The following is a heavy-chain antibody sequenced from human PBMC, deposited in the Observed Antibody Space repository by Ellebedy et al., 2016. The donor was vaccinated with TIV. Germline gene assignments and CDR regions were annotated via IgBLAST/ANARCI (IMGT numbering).Heavy chain of an antibody. CDR1: GFTFTSYA. V-gene: IGHV3-23*01. CDR2: IGIGHART. Sequence: GESLKISCAASGFTFTSYAMKWVRQAPGKGLEWVSGIGIGHARTYYADSVKGRFTVSRDSSRNTLQLQMNSLRVEDTAVYYCTSPAVGHTTGCCRYYFDYWGLGTLVTVAS. D-gene: IGHD6-19*01. CDR3: TSPAVGHTTGCCRYYFDY. J-gene: IGHJ4*02.